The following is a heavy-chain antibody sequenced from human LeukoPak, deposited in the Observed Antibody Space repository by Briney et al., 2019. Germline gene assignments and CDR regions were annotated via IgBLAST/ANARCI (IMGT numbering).Heavy chain of an antibody. V-gene: IGHV4-59*01. J-gene: IGHJ4*02. CDR1: GGSISSYY. CDR2: IYYSGST. D-gene: IGHD1-20*01. Sequence: SETLSLTCTVSGGSISSYYWSWIRQPPGKGLEWIGYIYYSGSTNYNPSLKSRVTISVDTSKNQFSLKLSSVTAADTAVYYCAKDRITGTPYYFDYWGQGTLVTVSS. CDR3: AKDRITGTPYYFDY.